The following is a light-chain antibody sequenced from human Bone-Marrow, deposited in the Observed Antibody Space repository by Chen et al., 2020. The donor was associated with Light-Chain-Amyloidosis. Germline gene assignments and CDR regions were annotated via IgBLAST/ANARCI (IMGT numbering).Light chain of an antibody. Sequence: SYELTPPPSVSVSPGQKASITCSGDDLPTKYAYWYQQKPGQAPVLVIHRDTERPSGISERFSGTMTAPTAALTISGGQAEDEADYHCQTADSSCTYEVIFGGGTKLTVL. CDR1: DLPTKY. CDR2: RDT. CDR3: QTADSSCTYEVI. V-gene: IGLV3-25*03. J-gene: IGLJ2*01.